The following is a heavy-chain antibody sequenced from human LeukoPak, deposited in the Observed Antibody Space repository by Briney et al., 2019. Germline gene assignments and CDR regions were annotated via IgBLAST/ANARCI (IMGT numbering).Heavy chain of an antibody. CDR1: GFTFSTYA. V-gene: IGHV3-23*01. CDR3: AKALNLNHLIAAAGTGGMDV. D-gene: IGHD6-13*01. J-gene: IGHJ6*02. CDR2: ISGSGGST. Sequence: PGGSLRLSCAASGFTFSTYAMAWVRQAPGKGLEWVSAISGSGGSTYYADSVKGRFTISRDNSKNTLYLQMNSLRAEDTAVYYCAKALNLNHLIAAAGTGGMDVWGQGTTVTVSS.